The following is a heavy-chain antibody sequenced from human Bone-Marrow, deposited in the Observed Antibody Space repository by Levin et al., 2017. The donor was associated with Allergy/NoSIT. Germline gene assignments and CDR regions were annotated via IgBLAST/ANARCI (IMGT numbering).Heavy chain of an antibody. CDR3: TSATKDRYNWNRGTLYYFDY. CDR1: GFTFGDYA. D-gene: IGHD1-20*01. J-gene: IGHJ4*02. Sequence: GGSLRLSCTASGFTFGDYAMSWFRQAPGKGLEWVGFIRSKAYGGTTEYAASVKGRFTISRDDSKSIAYLQMNSLKTEDTAVYYCTSATKDRYNWNRGTLYYFDYWGQGTLVTVSS. V-gene: IGHV3-49*03. CDR2: IRSKAYGGTT.